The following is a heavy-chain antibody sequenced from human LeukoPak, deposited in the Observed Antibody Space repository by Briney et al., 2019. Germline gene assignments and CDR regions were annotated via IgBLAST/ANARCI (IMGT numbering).Heavy chain of an antibody. V-gene: IGHV3-7*04. D-gene: IGHD1-26*01. CDR2: IKGDGSDN. J-gene: IGHJ4*02. CDR3: GRDLGYYRADY. Sequence: PGGSLRLSCAASGFTFSSYWMSWVRQAPGNGLEWVANIKGDGSDNQYVDSVRGRFTISRDNAKNSLYLQMNSLRAEDTAVYYCGRDLGYYRADYWGQGTLVTVSS. CDR1: GFTFSSYW.